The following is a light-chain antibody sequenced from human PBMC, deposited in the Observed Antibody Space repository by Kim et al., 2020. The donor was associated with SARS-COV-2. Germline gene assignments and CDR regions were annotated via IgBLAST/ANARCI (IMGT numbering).Light chain of an antibody. J-gene: IGKJ1*01. V-gene: IGKV1-5*03. CDR1: QSISNW. CDR2: KAS. CDR3: QHYNSYSPA. Sequence: DIQMTQSPSTLSASVGDRVTITCRASQSISNWLAWYQQKPGKAPKLLIYKASTLESGVPSRFSGSGSGTEFTLTISSLQPDDFATYYCQHYNSYSPAFGQGTKVDIK.